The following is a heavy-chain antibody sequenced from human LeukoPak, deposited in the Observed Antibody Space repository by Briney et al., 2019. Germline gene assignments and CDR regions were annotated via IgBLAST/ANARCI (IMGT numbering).Heavy chain of an antibody. J-gene: IGHJ4*02. CDR1: GGAFSKTA. CDR2: FIPFYDAT. CDR3: ATMQGYSYSVS. D-gene: IGHD5-18*01. Sequence: SVKVSCKASGGAFSKTAINWVRQAPGQGLEWMGGFIPFYDATNYAQRFQGRLTITVDGSASTAYMELTSLTSEDTAIYYCATMQGYSYSVSWGQGTLITVSS. V-gene: IGHV1-69*01.